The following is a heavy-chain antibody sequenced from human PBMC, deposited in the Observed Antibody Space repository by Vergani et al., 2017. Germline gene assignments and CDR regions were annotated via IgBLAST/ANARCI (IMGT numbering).Heavy chain of an antibody. D-gene: IGHD2-21*02. CDR3: AKDGAGSGWGLDDYYYYMDV. CDR1: GFTFDDYA. Sequence: EVQLVESGGGLVQPGRSLRLSCAASGFTFDDYAMHWVRQAPGKGLEWVSGISWNSGSIGYADYGKGRVTISRDNAKHSLYLQINSLSAEDTALYYCAKDGAGSGWGLDDYYYYMDVWGKGTTVTVSS. J-gene: IGHJ6*03. CDR2: ISWNSGSI. V-gene: IGHV3-9*01.